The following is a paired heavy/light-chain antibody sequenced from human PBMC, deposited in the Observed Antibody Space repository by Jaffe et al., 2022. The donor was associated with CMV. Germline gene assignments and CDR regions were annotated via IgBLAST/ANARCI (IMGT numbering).Heavy chain of an antibody. J-gene: IGHJ6*02. Sequence: QVQLQQWGAGLLTPSETLSLTCTVYGGSFKSFYWSWIRQSPGKGLEWIGEVSYTGSTNNNPSLKSRVTISVDTSKNQFSLNLNSVTAADTAVYYCASLTRAGSGWYYTVTGLDDSHYYDMAVWGQGTTVTVSS. CDR2: VSYTGST. CDR3: ASLTRAGSGWYYTVTGLDDSHYYDMAV. CDR1: GGSFKSFY. D-gene: IGHD6-19*01. V-gene: IGHV4-34*01.
Light chain of an antibody. J-gene: IGLJ2*01. CDR1: SSNLGSNY. CDR2: KNN. Sequence: QSVLTQPPSASGTPGQRVTISCSGSSSNLGSNYVFWYQHLPGTAPKLLIYKNNQRPSGVPDRFSGSKSGTSASLAISGLRSEDEADYYCAAWDDSLSGRLFGGGTKLTVL. CDR3: AAWDDSLSGRL. V-gene: IGLV1-47*01.